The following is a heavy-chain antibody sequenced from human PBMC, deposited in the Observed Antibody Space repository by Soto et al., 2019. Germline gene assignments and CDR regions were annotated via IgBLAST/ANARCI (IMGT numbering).Heavy chain of an antibody. V-gene: IGHV5-51*01. Sequence: GGSLKISCSGSGYSFANFWIGWVRQMPGKGLEWMGCIDPSDSDTRYSTSFQGQVTSATDKCIRTPYLQWKSLEASDIDMYFCARGDTPDYFTAPRADYWGQGTQVTVSS. CDR3: ARGDTPDYFTAPRADY. CDR2: IDPSDSDT. J-gene: IGHJ4*02. D-gene: IGHD3-3*01. CDR1: GYSFANFW.